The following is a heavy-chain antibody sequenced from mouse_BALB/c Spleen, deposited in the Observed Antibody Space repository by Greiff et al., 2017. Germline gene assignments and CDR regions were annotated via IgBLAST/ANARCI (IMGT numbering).Heavy chain of an antibody. J-gene: IGHJ3*01. CDR3: ARWAYDYDRTWFAD. CDR2: IDTSDSYT. D-gene: IGHD2-4*01. Sequence: QVQLQQPGAELVMPGASVKMSCKASGYTFTDYWMHWVKQRPGQGLEWIGAIDTSDSYTSYNQKFKGKATLTVDESSSTAYMQLSSLSSEGSAVYYGARWAYDYDRTWFADWGQGGLGTVSA. CDR1: GYTFTDYW. V-gene: IGHV1-69*01.